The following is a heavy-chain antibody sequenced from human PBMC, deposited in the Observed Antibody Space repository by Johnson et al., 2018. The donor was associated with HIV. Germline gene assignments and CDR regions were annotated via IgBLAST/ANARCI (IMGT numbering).Heavy chain of an antibody. D-gene: IGHD2-2*01. Sequence: VQLVESGGGLVQPGGSLRLSCAASGFTVSSNYMSWVRQAPGKGLEWVSVIYSGGSTYYADSVKGRFTISRDNYKNSFYLHMNSLRAGDTAVYYCARRSITSDGFDIWGQGTMVTVSS. V-gene: IGHV3-66*04. J-gene: IGHJ3*02. CDR3: ARRSITSDGFDI. CDR1: GFTVSSNY. CDR2: IYSGGST.